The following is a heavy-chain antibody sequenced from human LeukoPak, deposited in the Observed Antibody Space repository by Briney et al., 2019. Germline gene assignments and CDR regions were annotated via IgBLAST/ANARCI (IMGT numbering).Heavy chain of an antibody. CDR3: ARGGLNLLRDFDD. Sequence: EASVKVSCKASGYTFTSYDINWVRQATGQGLEWMGWINPYNGNTGYPQKFQGRVTITMNTSISTAYVELNSLRSDDTAVYYCARGGLNLLRDFDDWGQGTLVTVSS. V-gene: IGHV1-8*01. D-gene: IGHD2-15*01. CDR2: INPYNGNT. J-gene: IGHJ4*02. CDR1: GYTFTSYD.